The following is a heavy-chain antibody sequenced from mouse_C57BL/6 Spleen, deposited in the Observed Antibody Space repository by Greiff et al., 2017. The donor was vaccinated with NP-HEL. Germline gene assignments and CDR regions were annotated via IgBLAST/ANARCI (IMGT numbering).Heavy chain of an antibody. D-gene: IGHD1-1*01. J-gene: IGHJ2*01. CDR1: GYTFTDYN. V-gene: IGHV1-22*01. Sequence: EVQLQQSGPELVKPGASVKMSCKASGYTFTDYNMHWVKQSHGKSLEWIGYINPNNGGTSYNQKFKGKATLTVNKSSSTAYMELRSLTSEDSAVDYCARDYGSSDYFDYWGQGTTLTVSS. CDR2: INPNNGGT. CDR3: ARDYGSSDYFDY.